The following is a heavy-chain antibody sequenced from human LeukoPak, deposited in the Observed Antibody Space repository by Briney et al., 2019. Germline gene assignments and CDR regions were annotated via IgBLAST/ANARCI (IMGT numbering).Heavy chain of an antibody. V-gene: IGHV3-66*01. J-gene: IGHJ4*02. CDR3: GREGGSGWVFDY. Sequence: GGSLRLSCAASGFTVSSNYMSWVRQAPGKGLEWVSVIYSGGSTFYADSVKGRFTISRDNSKNTLYLQMNRLRAEDTAVYYCGREGGSGWVFDYWGQGTLVTVSS. CDR1: GFTVSSNY. CDR2: IYSGGST. D-gene: IGHD6-19*01.